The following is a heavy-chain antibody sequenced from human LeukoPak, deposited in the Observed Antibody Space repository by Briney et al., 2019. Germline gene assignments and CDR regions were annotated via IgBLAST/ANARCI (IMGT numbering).Heavy chain of an antibody. Sequence: SVKVSCKASGGTFSSYAISWVRQAPGQGLEWMVGIIPIFGTANYAQKFQGRVKITTDESKSTAYMELRSLRSEHTAVYYCASSYTPVSPNAFDIWGQGTMVTVSS. V-gene: IGHV1-69*05. J-gene: IGHJ3*02. D-gene: IGHD4-17*01. CDR2: IIPIFGTA. CDR3: ASSYTPVSPNAFDI. CDR1: GGTFSSYA.